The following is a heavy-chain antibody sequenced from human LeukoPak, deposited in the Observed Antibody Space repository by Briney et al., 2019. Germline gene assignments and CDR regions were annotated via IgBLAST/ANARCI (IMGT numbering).Heavy chain of an antibody. CDR1: GFTFSSYW. V-gene: IGHV3-7*01. Sequence: GGSLRLSCAASGFTFSSYWMSRVRQAPGKGLEWVANIKQDGSEKYYVDSVKGRFTISRDNAKNSLYLQMNSLRAEDTAVYYCARIVRGHYGDYVGLDYWGQGTLVTVSS. J-gene: IGHJ4*02. CDR2: IKQDGSEK. D-gene: IGHD4-17*01. CDR3: ARIVRGHYGDYVGLDY.